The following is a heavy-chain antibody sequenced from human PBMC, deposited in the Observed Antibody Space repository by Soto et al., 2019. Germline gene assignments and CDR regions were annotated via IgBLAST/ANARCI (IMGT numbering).Heavy chain of an antibody. CDR1: GFTFSSYA. CDR2: ISGSGANT. Sequence: GGSLRLSCAASGFTFSSYAMSWVRQAPGKGLEWVSAISGSGANTYYPDSVRGRFTISRDNSKNTLYLQMNSLRAEDTALYYCARWLNLRSPFGYWGQGTLVTVSS. J-gene: IGHJ4*02. D-gene: IGHD4-17*01. V-gene: IGHV3-23*01. CDR3: ARWLNLRSPFGY.